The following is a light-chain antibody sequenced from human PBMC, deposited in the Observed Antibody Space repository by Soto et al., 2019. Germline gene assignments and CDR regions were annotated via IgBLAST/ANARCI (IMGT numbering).Light chain of an antibody. CDR2: LGS. CDR3: MQALQTPST. J-gene: IGKJ2*02. V-gene: IGKV2-28*01. CDR1: QSLLHSNGYNY. Sequence: DIVMTQSPLSLPVTPGEPASISCRSSQSLLHSNGYNYLDWYLQKPGQSPQLLIYLGSNRASGVPDRFSGSGSGTDFTLKISRVEAEDVGVYYCMQALQTPSTFGQGTQLEI.